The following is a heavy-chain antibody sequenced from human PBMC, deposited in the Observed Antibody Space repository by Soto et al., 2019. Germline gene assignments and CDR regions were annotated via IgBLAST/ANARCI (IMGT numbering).Heavy chain of an antibody. CDR3: ARLGGYCSSNSCYGYYGMDV. V-gene: IGHV4-39*01. CDR1: GGSVNSENHY. J-gene: IGHJ6*02. Sequence: PSETLSLTCTVSGGSVNSENHYWVWIRQPPGKGLEWISSIISTGSTYYNPSLESRVTISVDTSKNQFSLKVTSVTVADTAVYYCARLGGYCSSNSCYGYYGMDVWGQGTTVTVSS. D-gene: IGHD2-2*01. CDR2: IISTGST.